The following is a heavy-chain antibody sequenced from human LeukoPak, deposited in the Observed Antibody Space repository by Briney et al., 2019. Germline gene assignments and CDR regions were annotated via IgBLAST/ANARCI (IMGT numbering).Heavy chain of an antibody. CDR2: IYPGDSDT. Sequence: GESLKISCKGSGYSFTSYWIGWVRQMPGKGLEWMGIIYPGDSDTRYSPSFQGQVTISADKSISTAYLQWSSLKASDTAMYYCARRVHDFWSGPLNYFDYWGQGTLVTVSS. CDR3: ARRVHDFWSGPLNYFDY. D-gene: IGHD3-3*01. V-gene: IGHV5-51*01. CDR1: GYSFTSYW. J-gene: IGHJ4*02.